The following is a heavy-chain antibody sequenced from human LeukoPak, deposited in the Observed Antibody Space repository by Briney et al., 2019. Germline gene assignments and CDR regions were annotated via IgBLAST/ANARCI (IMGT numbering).Heavy chain of an antibody. CDR2: INSRGGNK. D-gene: IGHD1-14*01. Sequence: GGSLRLSCAASGFTFSSYGMSWVRQAPGKGLEWVSGINSRGGNKYYADSVKGRFTISRDNSKNTLYLQMNSLRAEDTAVYYCAILSVFFMWGQGTLVTVSS. V-gene: IGHV3-23*01. J-gene: IGHJ4*02. CDR1: GFTFSSYG. CDR3: AILSVFFM.